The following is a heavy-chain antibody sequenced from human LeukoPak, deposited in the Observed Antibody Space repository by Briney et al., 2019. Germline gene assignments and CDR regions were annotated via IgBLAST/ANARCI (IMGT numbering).Heavy chain of an antibody. CDR3: AKEFVATVTTESPTGFYYYYGMDV. J-gene: IGHJ6*04. CDR2: ISYDGSNK. V-gene: IGHV3-30*18. D-gene: IGHD4-17*01. Sequence: PGGSLRLFCAASGFTFSSYGMHWIRQAPGKGLEWVAVISYDGSNKYYADSVKGRFTISRDYSKNTLYLQMNSLRAEDTAVYYCAKEFVATVTTESPTGFYYYYGMDVWGKGTTVTVSS. CDR1: GFTFSSYG.